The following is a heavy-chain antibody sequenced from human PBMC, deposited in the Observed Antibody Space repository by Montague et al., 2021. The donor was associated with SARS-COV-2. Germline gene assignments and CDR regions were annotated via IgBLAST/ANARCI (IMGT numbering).Heavy chain of an antibody. CDR1: GFSLSTSGVG. CDR2: IYWNDDK. CDR3: AHKRCGWPIEFGF. J-gene: IGHJ4*02. Sequence: PALVKPTQTLTLTCSFSGFSLSTSGVGVGWIRQPPGKAPECLAVIYWNDDKRYRPSLKSRITVTKDSSKNQVVLTMTNMDPVDTAMYYCAHKRCGWPIEFGFWGQGALVIVSS. V-gene: IGHV2-5*01. D-gene: IGHD6-19*01.